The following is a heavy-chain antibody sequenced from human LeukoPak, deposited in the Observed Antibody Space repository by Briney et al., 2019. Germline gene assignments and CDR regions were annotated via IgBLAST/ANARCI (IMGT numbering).Heavy chain of an antibody. D-gene: IGHD2-21*02. CDR2: ISYDGTNK. Sequence: GRSLRLPCAASGFTFGSYAMHWVRQAPGRGLEWVAGISYDGTNKYYADSVKGRFTISRDNSKNTLYLRMNSLRTDDTAVYYCARESPACGEDCYFDYWGQGTLVTVSS. V-gene: IGHV3-30-3*01. CDR3: ARESPACGEDCYFDY. J-gene: IGHJ4*02. CDR1: GFTFGSYA.